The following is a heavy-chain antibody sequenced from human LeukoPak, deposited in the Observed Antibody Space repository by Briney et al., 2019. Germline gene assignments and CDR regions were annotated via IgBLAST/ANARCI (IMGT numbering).Heavy chain of an antibody. J-gene: IGHJ5*02. CDR1: GGSISSSSYY. V-gene: IGHV4-39*01. Sequence: KPSETLSLTCTVSGGSISSSSYYWGWIRQPPGKGLEWIGSIYYSGSTYYNPSLKSRVTISVDTSKNQFSLKLSSVTAADTAVYYCARQLCLKQNCARFSSSWYSGWFDPWGQGTLVTVSS. CDR2: IYYSGST. D-gene: IGHD6-13*01. CDR3: ARQLCLKQNCARFSSSWYSGWFDP.